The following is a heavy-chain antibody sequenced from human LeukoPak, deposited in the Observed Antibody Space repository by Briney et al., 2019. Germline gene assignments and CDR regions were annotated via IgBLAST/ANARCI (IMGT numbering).Heavy chain of an antibody. Sequence: GASVTVSCKASGYTFTGYYMHWVRQTPGQGLEWMGWINPNSGGTNYAQKFQGRVTMTRDTSISTAYMELSRLRSDDTAVYYCARDPPGYCSGGSCYSYGMDVWGQGTTVTVSS. CDR1: GYTFTGYY. CDR3: ARDPPGYCSGGSCYSYGMDV. V-gene: IGHV1-2*02. J-gene: IGHJ6*02. D-gene: IGHD2-15*01. CDR2: INPNSGGT.